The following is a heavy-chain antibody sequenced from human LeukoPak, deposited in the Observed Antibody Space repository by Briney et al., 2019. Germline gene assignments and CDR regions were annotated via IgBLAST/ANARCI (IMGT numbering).Heavy chain of an antibody. J-gene: IGHJ4*02. Sequence: GESLKISCKGSGYSFTSYWIGWVRQMPGKGLEWMGIVYPGDSDTRYSPSFQGQVTISADKSISTAYLQWSSLKASDTAMYYCARHSRGSAVAGTRFDYWGQGTLVTVSS. CDR2: VYPGDSDT. V-gene: IGHV5-51*01. CDR3: ARHSRGSAVAGTRFDY. D-gene: IGHD6-19*01. CDR1: GYSFTSYW.